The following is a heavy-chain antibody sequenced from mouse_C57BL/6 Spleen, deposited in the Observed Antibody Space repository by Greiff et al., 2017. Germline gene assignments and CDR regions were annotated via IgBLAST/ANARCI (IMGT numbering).Heavy chain of an antibody. CDR3: ARPYYYGSEAWFAY. CDR1: GYTFTDYY. V-gene: IGHV1-26*01. Sequence: VQLQQSGPELVKPGASVKISCKASGYTFTDYYMNWVKQSHGKSLEWIGDINPNNGGTSYNQKFKGKATLTVDKSSSTAYMELRSLTSEDSAVXYCARPYYYGSEAWFAYWGQGTLVTVSA. CDR2: INPNNGGT. J-gene: IGHJ3*01. D-gene: IGHD1-1*01.